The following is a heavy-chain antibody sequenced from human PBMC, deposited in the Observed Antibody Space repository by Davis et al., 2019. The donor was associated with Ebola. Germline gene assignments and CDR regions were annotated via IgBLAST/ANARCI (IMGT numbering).Heavy chain of an antibody. V-gene: IGHV3-21*01. J-gene: IGHJ5*02. CDR3: ARVGGYCSGGSCYNWFDP. CDR2: ISSSSSYI. CDR1: GFTFSSYS. Sequence: PGGSLRLSCAASGFTFSSYSMNWVRQAPGKGLEWVSSISSSSSYIYYADSVKGRFTISRDNAKNSLYLQMNSLRAEDTAVYYCARVGGYCSGGSCYNWFDPWGQGTLVTVSS. D-gene: IGHD2-15*01.